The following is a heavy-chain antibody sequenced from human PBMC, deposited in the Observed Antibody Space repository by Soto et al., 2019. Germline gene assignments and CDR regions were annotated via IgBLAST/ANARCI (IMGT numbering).Heavy chain of an antibody. D-gene: IGHD5-12*01. CDR1: GYTFTIYG. CDR3: ARALGYSGYAGMDV. J-gene: IGHJ6*02. CDR2: ISPDNGNT. Sequence: QVQLVQSGGEVKKPGASVKVSCKASGYTFTIYGINWVRQAPGQGLEWMGGISPDNGNTNYAQKLQSRVTMTTDTTTSTAYMELRRLRADGTAVYVCARALGYSGYAGMDVWGQGTTVTVSS. V-gene: IGHV1-18*01.